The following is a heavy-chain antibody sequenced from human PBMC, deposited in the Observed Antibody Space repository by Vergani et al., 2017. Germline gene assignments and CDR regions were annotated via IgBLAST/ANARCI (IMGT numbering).Heavy chain of an antibody. CDR2: IFYNGNT. J-gene: IGHJ5*02. V-gene: IGHV4-59*01. D-gene: IGHD2/OR15-2a*01. Sequence: QVQLQESGPGLVKSWETLSLTCTVSGGSISSYYWSWIRQAPGKGLEWIGYIFYNGNTNYNPSLKSRVTISVDTSRNQFSLKLTSVTAADTAIYYCARDRDLYCRSTTSCHNWFDPWGQGSLVTVSS. CDR3: ARDRDLYCRSTTSCHNWFDP. CDR1: GGSISSYY.